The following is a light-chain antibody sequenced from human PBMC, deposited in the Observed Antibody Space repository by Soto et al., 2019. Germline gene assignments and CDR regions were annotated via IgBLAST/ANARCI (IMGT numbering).Light chain of an antibody. J-gene: IGKJ3*01. CDR3: QQYHDWPPIT. CDR2: GAS. Sequence: EIVMTQSPATLSVSPGEGVTLSCRASQSVSSDLAWYQQKPGQSPRLLTYGASTRATDIPARFSGGGSGTEFTLTSSSLPSADVAIYYCQQYHDWPPITFGPGTKVDIK. V-gene: IGKV3-15*01. CDR1: QSVSSD.